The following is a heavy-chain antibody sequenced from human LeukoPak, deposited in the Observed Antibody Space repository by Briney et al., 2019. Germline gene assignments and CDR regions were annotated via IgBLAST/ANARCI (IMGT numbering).Heavy chain of an antibody. V-gene: IGHV4-39*07. D-gene: IGHD3-3*02. CDR3: AKDRPTSRYIPFVGFDP. Sequence: SETLSLTCTVSGGSISSSSYYWGWIRQPPGKGLEWIGSIYYSGSTYYNPSLKSRVTISVDTSKNQFSLKLSSVTAADTAVYYCAKDRPTSRYIPFVGFDPWGQGTLVTVSS. CDR1: GGSISSSSYY. J-gene: IGHJ5*02. CDR2: IYYSGST.